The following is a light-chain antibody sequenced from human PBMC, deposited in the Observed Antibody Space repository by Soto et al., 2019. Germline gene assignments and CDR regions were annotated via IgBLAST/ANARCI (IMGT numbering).Light chain of an antibody. Sequence: EVVLTQSPGTLSLSPCERATLSCRASQSVSSSYVAWYQQKRGQAPRLLMYGASSRATGIPDRFSGSGSGTDFTLTISSLQPEDFAVYHCQQRINWPLTFGGGTKVDIK. CDR1: QSVSSSY. CDR3: QQRINWPLT. CDR2: GAS. J-gene: IGKJ4*01. V-gene: IGKV3D-20*02.